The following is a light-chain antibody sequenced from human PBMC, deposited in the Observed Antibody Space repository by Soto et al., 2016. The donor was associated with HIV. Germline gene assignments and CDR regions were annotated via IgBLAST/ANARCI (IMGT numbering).Light chain of an antibody. J-gene: IGLJ2*01. CDR3: QSADNSGSYPVV. V-gene: IGLV3-25*03. CDR1: AVPKQY. CDR2: KDN. Sequence: SYELTQPPSVSVSPGQTARITCSGEAVPKQYSYWYQKKPGQAPILVIYKDNERPSGIPGRFSGSSSGTTVTLTISGAQAEDEADYYCQSADNSGSYPVVFGGGTKLTVL.